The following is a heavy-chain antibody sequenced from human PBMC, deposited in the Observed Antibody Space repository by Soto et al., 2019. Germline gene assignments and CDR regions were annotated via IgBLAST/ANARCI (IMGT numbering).Heavy chain of an antibody. CDR3: ARGYSYGPNWLDP. V-gene: IGHV4-59*01. CDR2: IYYSGST. Sequence: PSETLSLTCTVSGGSMSSYYWSWVRQPPGKGLEWIGYIYYSGSTNYNPSLKSRVTISVDTSKNQFSLKVSSVTAADTAVYYCARGYSYGPNWLDPWGQGTLVTVSS. J-gene: IGHJ5*02. CDR1: GGSMSSYY. D-gene: IGHD5-18*01.